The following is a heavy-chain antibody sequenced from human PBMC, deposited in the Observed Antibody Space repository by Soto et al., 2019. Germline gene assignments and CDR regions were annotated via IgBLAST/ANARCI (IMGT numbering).Heavy chain of an antibody. D-gene: IGHD3-22*01. CDR1: GGSISSGDYY. V-gene: IGHV4-30-4*01. CDR2: IYYSGST. CDR3: ASSGYWGGEFEY. Sequence: QVQLQESGPGLVKPSQTLSLTCTVSGGSISSGDYYWSWIRQPPGKGLEWIGYIYYSGSTYYNPSLKRRVNIPVDTSKSQFSLKLSSVTAADTAVYYCASSGYWGGEFEYWGQGTLVTVS. J-gene: IGHJ4*02.